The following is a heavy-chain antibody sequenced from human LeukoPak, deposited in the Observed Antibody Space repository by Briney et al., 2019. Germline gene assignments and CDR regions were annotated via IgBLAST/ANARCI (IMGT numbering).Heavy chain of an antibody. CDR1: GFTFSSYS. Sequence: GGSLRLSCAASGFTFSSYSMNWVRQAPGKGPEWVSSISSSSSYIYYADSVKGRFTISRDNAKNSQYLQMNSLRAEDTAVYYCARGIDYDILTGYNYWGQGTLVTVSS. J-gene: IGHJ4*02. CDR2: ISSSSSYI. V-gene: IGHV3-21*01. CDR3: ARGIDYDILTGYNY. D-gene: IGHD3-9*01.